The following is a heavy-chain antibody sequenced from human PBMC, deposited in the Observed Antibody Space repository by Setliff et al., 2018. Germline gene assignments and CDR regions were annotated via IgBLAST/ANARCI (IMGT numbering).Heavy chain of an antibody. CDR1: GYSISSGYY. CDR3: ARDAAFGGSSWYYYGMDV. V-gene: IGHV4-38-2*02. Sequence: SETLSLTCAVSGYSISSGYYWGWIRQPPGKGLEWIGRIYTSGSTNYNPSLKSRITMLIDTSKNQFSLKLSSVTAADTAVYYCARDAAFGGSSWYYYGMDVWGQGTKVTVSS. D-gene: IGHD6-13*01. J-gene: IGHJ6*02. CDR2: IYTSGST.